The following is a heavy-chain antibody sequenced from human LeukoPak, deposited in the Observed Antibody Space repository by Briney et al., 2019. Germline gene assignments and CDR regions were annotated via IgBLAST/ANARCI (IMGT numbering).Heavy chain of an antibody. V-gene: IGHV3-7*01. CDR3: ARDKNYYDSSGRRKVTDY. J-gene: IGHJ4*02. CDR1: GFHHNCYW. CDR2: IKQYGSEK. D-gene: IGHD3-22*01. Sequence: GGPLSLFCGGSGFHHNCYWMLWVRQAPGKGLEGVANIKQYGSEKNFVAAVRGPFTISRANAKNSLYLQMNSLRAEDTAIYYCARDKNYYDSSGRRKVTDYWGQGTLVTVSS.